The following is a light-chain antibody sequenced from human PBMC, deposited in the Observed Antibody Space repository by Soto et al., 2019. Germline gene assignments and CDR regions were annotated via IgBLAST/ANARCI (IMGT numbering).Light chain of an antibody. J-gene: IGKJ2*01. CDR1: QSASGTY. CDR3: QQYGSSRFT. V-gene: IGKV3-20*01. Sequence: EIVLPQSPGTLSLSPGERATLSCRAIQSASGTYLAWYQQKPGQAPRLLIYDAASRATGIPDRFSGSGSGTDFTLTISRLEPEESAVYYCQQYGSSRFTFGQGTKLEIK. CDR2: DAA.